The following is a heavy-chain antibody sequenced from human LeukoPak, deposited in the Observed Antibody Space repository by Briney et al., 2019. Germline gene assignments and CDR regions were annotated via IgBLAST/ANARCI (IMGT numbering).Heavy chain of an antibody. CDR1: GGSISSGGYY. J-gene: IGHJ3*02. Sequence: SETLSLTCTVSGGSISSGGYYWSWIRQHPGKGLEWIGYIYYSGSTYYNPSLKSRVTISVDTSKSQFSLKLSSVTAADTAVHYCARVPDGSGSYYNGETFDIWGQGTMVTVSS. V-gene: IGHV4-31*03. D-gene: IGHD3-10*01. CDR2: IYYSGST. CDR3: ARVPDGSGSYYNGETFDI.